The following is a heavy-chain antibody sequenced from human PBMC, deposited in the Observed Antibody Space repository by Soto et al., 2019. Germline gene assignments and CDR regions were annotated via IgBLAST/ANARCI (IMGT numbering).Heavy chain of an antibody. CDR3: ARGRTCDSSGYYHY. CDR1: GGSISSSNW. J-gene: IGHJ4*02. Sequence: QVQLQESGPGLVKPSGTLSLTCAVSGGSISSSNWWSWVRQPPGKGLEWIGEIYHSGSTNYNPSLTGRGTXXLXKXXNPFSLKLSSVTAADTAVYYCARGRTCDSSGYYHYWGQGTLVTVSS. CDR2: IYHSGST. D-gene: IGHD3-22*01. V-gene: IGHV4-4*02.